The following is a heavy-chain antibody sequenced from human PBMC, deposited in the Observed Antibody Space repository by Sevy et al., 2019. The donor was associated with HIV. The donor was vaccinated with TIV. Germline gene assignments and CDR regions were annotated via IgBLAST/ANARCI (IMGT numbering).Heavy chain of an antibody. Sequence: GGSLRLSCAASGFTFSNYNMDWVRQAPGKGLEWVSYITFSSNTIYYADSVKGRFTISRDNAKKSLYLQMNSLRAEYTAVYYCARHQLRVSATGFDYWGQGTLVTVSS. V-gene: IGHV3-48*01. D-gene: IGHD6-13*01. CDR1: GFTFSNYN. CDR3: ARHQLRVSATGFDY. CDR2: ITFSSNTI. J-gene: IGHJ4*02.